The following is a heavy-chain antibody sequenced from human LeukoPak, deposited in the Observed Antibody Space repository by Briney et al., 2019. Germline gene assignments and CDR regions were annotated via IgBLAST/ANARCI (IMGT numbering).Heavy chain of an antibody. J-gene: IGHJ4*02. CDR2: ISGDGGST. D-gene: IGHD6-19*01. Sequence: PGGSLRLSCAASGFTFDDYAMHWVRQAPGKGLEWVSLISGDGGSTYYADSAKGRFTISRDNSKNSLYLQMNSLRTEDTALYYCAKDIAGIAVAGTPLQYWGQGTLVTVSS. V-gene: IGHV3-43*02. CDR3: AKDIAGIAVAGTPLQY. CDR1: GFTFDDYA.